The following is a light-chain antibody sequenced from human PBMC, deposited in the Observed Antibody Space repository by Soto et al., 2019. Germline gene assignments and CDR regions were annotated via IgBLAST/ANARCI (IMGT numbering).Light chain of an antibody. CDR3: QSADGATVV. CDR2: EDV. J-gene: IGLJ2*01. CDR1: GVSLASNY. V-gene: IGLV6-57*02. Sequence: LTQPHSVSESPGKTVTLSCTGSGVSLASNYVQWYQQRPGSAPITIIFEDVKRPSGIPDRFSASVDPSSNSASLTISGLTAEDEADYYCQSADGATVVFGGGTTLTVL.